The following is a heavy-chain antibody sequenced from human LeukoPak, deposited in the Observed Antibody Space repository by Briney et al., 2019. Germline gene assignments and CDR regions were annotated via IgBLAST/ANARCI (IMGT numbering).Heavy chain of an antibody. J-gene: IGHJ4*02. Sequence: NPSETLSLTCTVSGGSISSGGYSWSWIRQHPGKGLEWIGYIYYSGSTYYNPSLKSRVTISVDTSKNQFSLKLSSVTAADTAVYYCASGEMATKNFDYWGQGTLVTVSS. CDR2: IYYSGST. D-gene: IGHD5-24*01. CDR3: ASGEMATKNFDY. CDR1: GGSISSGGYS. V-gene: IGHV4-31*03.